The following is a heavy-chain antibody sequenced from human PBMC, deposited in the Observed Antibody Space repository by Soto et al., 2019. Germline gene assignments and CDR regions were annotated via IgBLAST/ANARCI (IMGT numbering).Heavy chain of an antibody. CDR1: GGSISSYY. J-gene: IGHJ5*02. D-gene: IGHD6-19*01. V-gene: IGHV4-59*08. Sequence: QVQLQESGPGLVKPSETLSLTCTVSGGSISSYYWSWIRQPPGKGLEWIGYIYYSGSTNYNPSLKRRVTISVDTSKNQFSLKLSSVTAADTAVYYCARREVAVAGNWFDPWGQGTLGTVSS. CDR3: ARREVAVAGNWFDP. CDR2: IYYSGST.